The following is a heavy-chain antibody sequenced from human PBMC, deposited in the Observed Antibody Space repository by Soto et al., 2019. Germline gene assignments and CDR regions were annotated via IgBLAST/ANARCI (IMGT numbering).Heavy chain of an antibody. CDR2: ISSSTSHT. V-gene: IGHV3-11*05. D-gene: IGHD6-6*01. CDR3: ARGRGAAPDYCDF. CDR1: GFNFSDYY. J-gene: IGHJ4*02. Sequence: QVQLVESGGGLVKPGGSLRLSCAVSGFNFSDYYMNWIRQAPGKGLEWVSYISSSTSHTNYADSGKGRFTISRDNAKNSLLLQRNSLRAEDTAVYYCARGRGAAPDYCDFWGQGTLVTVSS.